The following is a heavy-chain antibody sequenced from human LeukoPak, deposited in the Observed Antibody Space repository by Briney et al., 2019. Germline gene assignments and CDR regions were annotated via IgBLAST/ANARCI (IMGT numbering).Heavy chain of an antibody. J-gene: IGHJ3*02. CDR1: HFSFGNYA. Sequence: PGTSLRLSCAASHFSFGNYAMHWVRQAPGKGLEWVATISYDGVDKYYADSVKGRFTTSRDSSKNTMYVQMSSLRLEDTAICARDVDTVMDWANDAFHIRGQGTMVTVSS. CDR3: DVDTVMDWANDAFHI. CDR2: ISYDGVDK. V-gene: IGHV3-30-3*01. D-gene: IGHD5-18*01.